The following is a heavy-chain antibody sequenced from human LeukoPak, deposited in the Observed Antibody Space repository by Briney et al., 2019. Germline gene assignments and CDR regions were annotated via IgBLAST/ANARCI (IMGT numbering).Heavy chain of an antibody. CDR1: GFTFKSYG. D-gene: IGHD5-18*01. Sequence: PGRSLGLSCAASGFTFKSYGMDGVRQAPGKGLEGGAVISYDGSNKYYADSGKGRFTISRDNCKKTRDLQMNSLRAEDTAVYYCAKDRSVYSYGYFDYWGQGTLVTVSS. V-gene: IGHV3-30*18. CDR3: AKDRSVYSYGYFDY. CDR2: ISYDGSNK. J-gene: IGHJ4*02.